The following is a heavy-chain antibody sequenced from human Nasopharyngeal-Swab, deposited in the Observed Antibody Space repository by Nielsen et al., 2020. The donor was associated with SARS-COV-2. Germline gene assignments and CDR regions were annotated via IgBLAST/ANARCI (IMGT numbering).Heavy chain of an antibody. D-gene: IGHD3-10*01. V-gene: IGHV3-23*01. CDR3: AKDKEDLRGVGSYDY. J-gene: IGHJ4*02. CDR1: EFTLRNYD. CDR2: ISGSGGGT. Sequence: GSLRLSCVGSEFTLRNYDMGWVRQTPGKGLEWVSHISGSGGGTYYTDSVKGRFTISRDNSKNTLHLHMSSLRAEDTAVYYCAKDKEDLRGVGSYDYWGQGTLVTVSS.